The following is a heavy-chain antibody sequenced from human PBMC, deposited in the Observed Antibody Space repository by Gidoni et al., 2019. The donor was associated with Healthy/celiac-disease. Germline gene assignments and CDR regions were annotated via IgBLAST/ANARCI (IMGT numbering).Heavy chain of an antibody. Sequence: EGQLLESGGGLVQPGGSLRLSWAASGFTFSSDAMGWVRQAPGKGLEYVSAISGSGGRTYYADSVKGRFTISRANSKNTLFLQMNRLRAEDTAVYYCAKASSGSYDYWGQGTLVTVSS. CDR3: AKASSGSYDY. J-gene: IGHJ4*02. D-gene: IGHD1-26*01. V-gene: IGHV3-23*01. CDR2: ISGSGGRT. CDR1: GFTFSSDA.